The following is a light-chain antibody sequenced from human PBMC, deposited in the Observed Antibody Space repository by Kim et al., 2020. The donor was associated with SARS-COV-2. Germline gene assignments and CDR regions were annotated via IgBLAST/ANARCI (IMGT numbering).Light chain of an antibody. CDR1: SGYSNYK. V-gene: IGLV9-49*01. CDR3: GADHGSGSNFVV. J-gene: IGLJ2*01. Sequence: LTCTLSSGYSNYKVDWYQQRPGKGPRFVMRVGTGVIVGSKGDGIPDRFSVLGSGLNRYLTIKNIQEEDESDYHCGADHGSGSNFVVFGGGTQLTVL. CDR2: VGTGVIVG.